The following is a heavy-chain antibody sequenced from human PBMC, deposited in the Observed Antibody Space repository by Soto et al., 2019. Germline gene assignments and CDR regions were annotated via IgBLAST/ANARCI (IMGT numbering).Heavy chain of an antibody. CDR2: IWYDGSNK. D-gene: IGHD3-22*01. V-gene: IGHV3-33*01. CDR1: GFTFSSYG. Sequence: PGGSLRLSCAASGFTFSSYGMHWVRQAPGKGLEWVAVIWYDGSNKYYADSVKGRFTISRDNSKNTLYLQMNSLRAEDTAVYYCARGGVYDSSGYVVYWGQGTLVTVSS. CDR3: ARGGVYDSSGYVVY. J-gene: IGHJ4*02.